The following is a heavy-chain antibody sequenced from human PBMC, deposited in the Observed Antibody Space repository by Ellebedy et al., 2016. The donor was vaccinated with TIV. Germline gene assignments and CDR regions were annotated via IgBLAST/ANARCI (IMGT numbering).Heavy chain of an antibody. CDR3: AKDRIRIAAPGAFDS. J-gene: IGHJ4*02. D-gene: IGHD6-13*01. V-gene: IGHV3-23*01. CDR2: ISGSGDDT. CDR1: GFNFRTYA. Sequence: GESLKISCAAAGFNFRTYAMSWVRQAPGKGLEWVSAISGSGDDTYYLDSVKGRFIISRDNSKSTVYLQLDSLRAEDTDVYYCAKDRIRIAAPGAFDSWGQGALVTVSS.